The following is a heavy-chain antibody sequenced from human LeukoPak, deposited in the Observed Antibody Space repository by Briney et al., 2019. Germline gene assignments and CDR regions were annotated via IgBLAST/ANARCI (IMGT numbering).Heavy chain of an antibody. CDR1: GGSISGSFYY. CDR3: ATREGLDWFDP. Sequence: PSETLSLTCTVSGGSISGSFYYWAWVRQPPGKGLEWIGSIYYSGSIYYNPSLKSRVTISLDTSKNQFSLKLSSVTAADTAIYYCATREGLDWFDPWGQGTLVTVSS. V-gene: IGHV4-39*07. CDR2: IYYSGSI. D-gene: IGHD6-6*01. J-gene: IGHJ5*02.